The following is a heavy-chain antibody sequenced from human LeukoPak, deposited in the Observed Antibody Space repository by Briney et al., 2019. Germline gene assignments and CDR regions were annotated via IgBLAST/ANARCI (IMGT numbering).Heavy chain of an antibody. CDR2: IYHSGST. Sequence: SETLSLTCTVSGGSISSYYWSWIRQPPGKGLEWIGYIYHSGSTSYNPSLKSRVTISVDTSKNQFSLKLSSGTAADTAVYYCARLPEYWSSTGCNAYYYGLDVWGQGTTVTVSS. J-gene: IGHJ6*02. D-gene: IGHD2-2*01. CDR3: ARLPEYWSSTGCNAYYYGLDV. V-gene: IGHV4-59*08. CDR1: GGSISSYY.